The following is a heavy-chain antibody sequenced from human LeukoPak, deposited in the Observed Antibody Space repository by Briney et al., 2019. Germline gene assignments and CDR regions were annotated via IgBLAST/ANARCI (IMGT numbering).Heavy chain of an antibody. J-gene: IGHJ4*02. CDR3: AGWSANYLNFDY. CDR1: AFTFTSYS. V-gene: IGHV3-48*04. Sequence: PGGSLRLSCAASAFTFTSYSMNWVRQAPGKGLEWVSYISRGSSTIYYADSVKGRFTISRDNAKSSLYLQMNSLRAEDTAVYYCAGWSANYLNFDYWGQGTLVTVSS. D-gene: IGHD4/OR15-4a*01. CDR2: ISRGSSTI.